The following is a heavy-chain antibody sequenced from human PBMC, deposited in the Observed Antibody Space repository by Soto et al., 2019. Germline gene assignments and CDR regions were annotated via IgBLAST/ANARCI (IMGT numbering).Heavy chain of an antibody. J-gene: IGHJ5*02. CDR1: GFTFSDYY. CDR2: ISSSGSTI. Sequence: PGGSLRLSCAASGFTFSDYYMSWIRQAPGKGLEWVSYISSSGSTIYYADSVKGRFTISRDNAKNSLYLQMNSLRAEDTAVYYCARAHPAKLRYFDWFQERGNPWFDPWGQGTLVTVSS. CDR3: ARAHPAKLRYFDWFQERGNPWFDP. D-gene: IGHD3-9*01. V-gene: IGHV3-11*01.